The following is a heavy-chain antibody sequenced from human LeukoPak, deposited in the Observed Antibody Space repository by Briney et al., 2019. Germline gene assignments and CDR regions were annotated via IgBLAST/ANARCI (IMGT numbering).Heavy chain of an antibody. D-gene: IGHD2-2*01. CDR2: ISSSSSYI. Sequence: GGSLRLSCAASGFTFSSYSMNWVRQAPGKGLEWVPSISSSSSYIYYADSVKGRFTISRDNAKNSLYLQMNSLRAEDTAVYYCARDPGLKYQLLLNWFDPWGQGTLVTVSS. CDR1: GFTFSSYS. V-gene: IGHV3-21*01. CDR3: ARDPGLKYQLLLNWFDP. J-gene: IGHJ5*02.